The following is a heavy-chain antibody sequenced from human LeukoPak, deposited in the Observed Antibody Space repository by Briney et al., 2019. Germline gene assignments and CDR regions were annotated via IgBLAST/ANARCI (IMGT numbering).Heavy chain of an antibody. J-gene: IGHJ4*02. CDR3: AGVDTAMGTEYYFDY. D-gene: IGHD5-18*01. CDR1: GYSISSGYY. V-gene: IGHV4-38-2*01. CDR2: IYYSGTT. Sequence: NASETLSLTCAVSGYSISSGYYWGWIRQPPGKGLECIGTIYYSGTTYYNPSLKSRVTISVDTSKNQFSLKLSSVTAADTAVYYCAGVDTAMGTEYYFDYWGQGTLVTVSS.